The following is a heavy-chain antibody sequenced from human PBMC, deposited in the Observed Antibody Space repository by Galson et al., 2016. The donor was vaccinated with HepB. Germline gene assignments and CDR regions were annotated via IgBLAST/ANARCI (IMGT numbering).Heavy chain of an antibody. V-gene: IGHV1-69*13. D-gene: IGHD3-9*01. CDR1: GGTFSSHA. Sequence: SVKVSCKASGGTFSSHAITWVRQAPGQGLDWMGGIIPIFGTTNYAQKFQGRVTITADESTRTAYMELSSLRSEGTAVYYCARVSGLDYDILPRFYYALDVWGQGTTVTASS. CDR2: IIPIFGTT. CDR3: ARVSGLDYDILPRFYYALDV. J-gene: IGHJ6*02.